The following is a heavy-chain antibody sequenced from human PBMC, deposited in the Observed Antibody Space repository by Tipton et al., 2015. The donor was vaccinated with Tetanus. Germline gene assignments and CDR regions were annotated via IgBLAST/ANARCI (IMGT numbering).Heavy chain of an antibody. CDR3: ARDQARGARGWNYFDY. CDR2: IYYSGST. D-gene: IGHD1-26*01. Sequence: TLSLTCTVSGGSISSGGYYWSWIRQHPGKGLEWIGDIYYSGSTYYNPSLKSRFTLSVDPSKNQFSLKLNSVTAADTAVYYCARDQARGARGWNYFDYWGQGTLVTVSS. V-gene: IGHV4-31*03. J-gene: IGHJ4*02. CDR1: GGSISSGGYY.